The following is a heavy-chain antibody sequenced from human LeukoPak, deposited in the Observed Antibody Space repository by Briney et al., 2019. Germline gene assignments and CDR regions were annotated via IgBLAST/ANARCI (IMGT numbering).Heavy chain of an antibody. CDR3: VTQHIVAAYDY. CDR1: GFTFSSYA. J-gene: IGHJ4*02. D-gene: IGHD2-21*01. V-gene: IGHV3-64D*06. CDR2: ISSNGGST. Sequence: GGSPRLSCSASGFTFSSYAMHWVRRALGKGLVDVSAISSNGGSTYYADSVKGRFTISRDNSKNTLYLQMSSLRAEDTAVYYCVTQHIVAAYDYWGQGTLVTVSS.